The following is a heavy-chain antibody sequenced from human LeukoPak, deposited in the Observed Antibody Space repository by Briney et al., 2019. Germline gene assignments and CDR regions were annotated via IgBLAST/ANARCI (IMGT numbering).Heavy chain of an antibody. CDR2: ISGSGSLT. CDR1: GFTFNDYA. CDR3: AKAFPVAAAGRYYYYGMDV. D-gene: IGHD6-13*01. J-gene: IGHJ6*02. V-gene: IGHV3-23*01. Sequence: GGSLRLSCAASGFTFNDYAMSWVRQAPGKGLEWVSAISGSGSLTYYADSVKGRFTISRDNSKNTLYLQMNSLRAEDTAVYYCAKAFPVAAAGRYYYYGMDVWGQGTTVTVSS.